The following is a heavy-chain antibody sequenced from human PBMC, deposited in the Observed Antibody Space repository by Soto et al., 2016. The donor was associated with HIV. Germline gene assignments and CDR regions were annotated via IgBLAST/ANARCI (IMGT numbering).Heavy chain of an antibody. CDR1: GFTFDDYA. J-gene: IGHJ6*03. CDR3: AKAGLPLYYMDV. D-gene: IGHD5-12*01. V-gene: IGHV3-43D*04. CDR2: ISWDGGST. Sequence: EVQLVESGGVVVQPGGSLRLSCAASGFTFDDYAMHWARQAPGKGLEWVSLISWDGGSTYYADSVKGRFTISRDNNKNSLYLQMNSLRPEDTALYYCAKAGLPLYYMDVWGKGTTVTVSS.